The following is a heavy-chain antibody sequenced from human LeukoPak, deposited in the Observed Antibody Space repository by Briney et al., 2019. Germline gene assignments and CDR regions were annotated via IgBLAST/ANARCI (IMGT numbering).Heavy chain of an antibody. D-gene: IGHD3-3*01. CDR3: ARRSAGTWYYDFWSGYHPDYYYGMDV. CDR1: GFTFSSYS. Sequence: GGSLRLSCAASGFTFSSYSMNWVRQAPGKGLEWVSSISSSSSYIYYADSVKGRFTISRDNAKNSLYLQMNSLRAEDTAVYYCARRSAGTWYYDFWSGYHPDYYYGMDVWGQRTTVTVSS. CDR2: ISSSSSYI. J-gene: IGHJ6*02. V-gene: IGHV3-21*01.